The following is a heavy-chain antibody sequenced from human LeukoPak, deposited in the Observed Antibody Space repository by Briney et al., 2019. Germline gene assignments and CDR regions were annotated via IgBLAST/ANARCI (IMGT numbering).Heavy chain of an antibody. CDR3: AKDGRYGGNYHFDY. CDR2: IYSGGST. V-gene: IGHV3-53*05. J-gene: IGHJ4*02. D-gene: IGHD4-23*01. Sequence: GGSLRLSCAVSGFTVSSNYMSWVRQAPGKGLEWVSVIYSGGSTYYADSVKGRFTISRDNSKNTLYLQMNSLRAEDTAVYYCAKDGRYGGNYHFDYWGQGTLVTVSS. CDR1: GFTVSSNY.